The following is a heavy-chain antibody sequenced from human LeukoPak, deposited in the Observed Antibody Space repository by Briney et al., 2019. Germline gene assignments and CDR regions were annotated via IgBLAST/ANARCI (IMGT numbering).Heavy chain of an antibody. Sequence: SETRSLTCTVSGDSISSSRHSWGWIRQPPGKGLEWIGSISYSGRTYYNPSLKTRVTMSVDTSENQFSLKLSSVTAADSTVYYCVRIYCTSTSCYGDSYYGMDVWGQGTTVTVSS. J-gene: IGHJ6*02. CDR2: ISYSGRT. CDR1: GDSISSSRHS. D-gene: IGHD2-2*01. V-gene: IGHV4-39*01. CDR3: VRIYCTSTSCYGDSYYGMDV.